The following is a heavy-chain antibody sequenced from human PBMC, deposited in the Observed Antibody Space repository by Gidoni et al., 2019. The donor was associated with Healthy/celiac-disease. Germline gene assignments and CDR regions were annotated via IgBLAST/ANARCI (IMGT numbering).Heavy chain of an antibody. D-gene: IGHD5-18*01. J-gene: IGHJ4*02. V-gene: IGHV4-34*01. Sequence: QVQLQQWGAGLLKPSETLSLTCAVYGGSFSGYYWSWIRQPPGKGLEWIGEIKHSGSTNYNPSLKSRVTISVDTSKNQFSLKLSSVTAADTAVYYCARGGYSYGYNYWGQGTLVTVSS. CDR1: GGSFSGYY. CDR3: ARGGYSYGYNY. CDR2: IKHSGST.